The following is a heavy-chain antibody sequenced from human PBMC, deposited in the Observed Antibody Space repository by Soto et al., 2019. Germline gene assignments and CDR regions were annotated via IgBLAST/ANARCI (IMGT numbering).Heavy chain of an antibody. J-gene: IGHJ5*02. D-gene: IGHD5-18*01. CDR2: ISSSGSTI. Sequence: GGSLRLSCAASGFTFSDYYMSWIRQAPGKGLEWVSYISSSGSTIYYADSVKGRFTISRDNAKNSLYLQMNSLRAEDTAVHYCASTGPRGYSYIGRFDPWYPETLLTASS. CDR3: ASTGPRGYSYIGRFDP. V-gene: IGHV3-11*01. CDR1: GFTFSDYY.